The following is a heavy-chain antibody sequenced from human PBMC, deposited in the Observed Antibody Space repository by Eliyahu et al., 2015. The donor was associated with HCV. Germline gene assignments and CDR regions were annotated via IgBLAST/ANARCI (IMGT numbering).Heavy chain of an antibody. D-gene: IGHD2-2*02. CDR3: ARGSRQFCTTSSCYIKGFDP. CDR2: IXYRGNT. V-gene: IGHV4-30-4*01. J-gene: IGHJ5*02. CDR1: GDSMKTSDYH. Sequence: QVHLQESGPGLVKPSQTLSLTCTVSGDSMKTSDYHWSWIRQPPGKGLEWIGNIXYRGNTYYNPSLQSRLIISLDTSKNLFSLKLSSVTAADTAVYYCARGSRQFCTTSSCYIKGFDPWGQGTLVTVSS.